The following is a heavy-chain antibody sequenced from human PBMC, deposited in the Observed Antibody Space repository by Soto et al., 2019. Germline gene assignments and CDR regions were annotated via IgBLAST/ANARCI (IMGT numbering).Heavy chain of an antibody. V-gene: IGHV1-3*01. CDR1: GYTITSYA. CDR2: INAGNGNT. Sequence: ASVKLSCKASGYTITSYAMHWVRQTPGQRLEWMGWINAGNGNTKYSQKFQGRVTITRDTSASTAYMELSSLRSEDTAVYSCASSDIAAAPSGLDVLRQGTTVTVSS. D-gene: IGHD6-13*01. J-gene: IGHJ6*02. CDR3: ASSDIAAAPSGLDV.